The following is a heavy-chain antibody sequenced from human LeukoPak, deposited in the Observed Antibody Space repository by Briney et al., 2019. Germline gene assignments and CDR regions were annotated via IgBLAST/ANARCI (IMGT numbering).Heavy chain of an antibody. CDR1: GFTFSSYS. Sequence: PGGSLRLSCAASGFTFSSYSMNWVRQAPGKGLEWVSSISGSSYYIYYADSVKGRFTISRDNAKNSLYLQMNSLRAEDTAVYYCAKDRSRGSYSFDYWGQGTLVTVSS. CDR2: ISGSSYYI. CDR3: AKDRSRGSYSFDY. V-gene: IGHV3-21*01. D-gene: IGHD1-26*01. J-gene: IGHJ4*02.